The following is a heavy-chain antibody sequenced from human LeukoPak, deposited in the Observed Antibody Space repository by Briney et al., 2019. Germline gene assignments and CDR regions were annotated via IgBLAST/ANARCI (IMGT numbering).Heavy chain of an antibody. CDR1: GFTFSTCE. V-gene: IGHV3-48*03. CDR2: ISTGGSTI. J-gene: IGHJ6*04. Sequence: GGSLRLSCAASGFTFSTCEMNWVRQAPGKGLEWLSFISTGGSTIYYADSVKGRFTISRNNAKKSLYLQMNSLTVEDTAVYYCARDPPFSTGMDVWGKGTTVTVSS. CDR3: ARDPPFSTGMDV.